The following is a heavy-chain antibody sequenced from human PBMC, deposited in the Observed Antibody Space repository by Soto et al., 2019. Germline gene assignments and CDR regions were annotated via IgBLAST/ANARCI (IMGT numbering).Heavy chain of an antibody. D-gene: IGHD1-26*01. CDR2: VRYTGST. V-gene: IGHV4-59*01. CDR3: ARGRVVGP. Sequence: SETLSLTCTVSGGSISTYYWNWIRQPPGKGLEWIGYVRYTGSTNYNPSLKSRVTISLDTSKNQFSLKLTSVTAADTAVYFCARGRVVGPWGRGALVTVSS. J-gene: IGHJ5*02. CDR1: GGSISTYY.